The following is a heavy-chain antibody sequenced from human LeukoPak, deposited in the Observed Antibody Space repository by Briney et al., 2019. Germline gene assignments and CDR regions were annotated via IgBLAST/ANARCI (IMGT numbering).Heavy chain of an antibody. CDR1: GGSINSYF. D-gene: IGHD5-24*01. J-gene: IGHJ4*02. CDR3: ARDRNWLQGGGTDY. Sequence: SETLSLTCTVSGGSINSYFWCWIRQTAGKGLEWIGRIDSSGNTNYNPSLKSRVTMSADTSENRFSLRLSSVTAADTAVYYCARDRNWLQGGGTDYWGQGTLATVSS. V-gene: IGHV4-4*07. CDR2: IDSSGNT.